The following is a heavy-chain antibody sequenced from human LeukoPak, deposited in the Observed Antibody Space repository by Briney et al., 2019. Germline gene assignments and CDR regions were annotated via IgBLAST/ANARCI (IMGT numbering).Heavy chain of an antibody. CDR3: ARGSTRTITMITFFDY. CDR1: GGTFSSYA. J-gene: IGHJ4*02. CDR2: IIPILGIA. Sequence: ASVKVSCKASGGTFSSYAISWVRQAPGQGREWMGRIIPILGIADYAQKFQGRITITADKSTSTAYMELSSLRSEDTAVYYCARGSTRTITMITFFDYWGQGTLVTVSS. D-gene: IGHD3-22*01. V-gene: IGHV1-69*04.